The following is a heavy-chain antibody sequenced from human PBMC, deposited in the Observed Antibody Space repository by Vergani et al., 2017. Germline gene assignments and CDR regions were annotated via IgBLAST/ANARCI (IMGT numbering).Heavy chain of an antibody. D-gene: IGHD3-22*01. CDR3: ARLYGRDSSGSKYFDY. J-gene: IGHJ4*02. CDR2: IHPADSDT. V-gene: IGHV5-51*01. CDR1: RYSFTNYW. Sequence: EVQLVQSGAEVKKPGESLKISCQISRYSFTNYWIGWVRQMPGKGLEWMGIIHPADSDTRYSPSFQGQVTISVYKSISTAYLQRSSLRASDSAMYYCARLYGRDSSGSKYFDYWGQGTLVTVSS.